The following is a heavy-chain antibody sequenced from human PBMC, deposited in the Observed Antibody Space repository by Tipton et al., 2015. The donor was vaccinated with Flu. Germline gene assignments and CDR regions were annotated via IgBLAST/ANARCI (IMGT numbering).Heavy chain of an antibody. Sequence: SLRLSCAASGFTFSRYAMSWVRQAPGKGLEWVSYISSSGSTISYADSVRGRFAISRDNAKNSLYLQLNSLGAEDTAVYYCASLTGDDYWGQGDLVTVSS. CDR2: ISSSGSTI. CDR3: ASLTGDDY. D-gene: IGHD7-27*01. CDR1: GFTFSRYA. J-gene: IGHJ4*02. V-gene: IGHV3-48*03.